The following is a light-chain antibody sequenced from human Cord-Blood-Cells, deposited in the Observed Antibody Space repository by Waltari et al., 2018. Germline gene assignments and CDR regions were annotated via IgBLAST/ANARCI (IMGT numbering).Light chain of an antibody. CDR1: KLGDKY. J-gene: IGLJ1*01. CDR3: QAWDSSTAV. CDR2: QDS. Sequence: SYELTQPPSVCVSPGQTASITCSGDKLGDKYACWYQQKPGQSPVLVIYQDSKRPSGIPERFSGSNSGNTATLTISGTQAMDEADYYCQAWDSSTAVFGTGTKVTVL. V-gene: IGLV3-1*01.